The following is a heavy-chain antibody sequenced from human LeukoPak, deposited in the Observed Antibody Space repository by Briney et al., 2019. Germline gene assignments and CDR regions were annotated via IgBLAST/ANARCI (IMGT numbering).Heavy chain of an antibody. D-gene: IGHD5-12*01. J-gene: IGHJ4*02. CDR3: ARRGVATIGFDY. Sequence: SETLSLTCAVYGGSFSGYYWSWIRQPPGKGLEWIGEINHSGSTNYNPSLKSRVTISVDTSKNQFSLKLSSVTAADTAVYYCARRGVATIGFDYWGQGTLVTVSS. CDR1: GGSFSGYY. V-gene: IGHV4-34*01. CDR2: INHSGST.